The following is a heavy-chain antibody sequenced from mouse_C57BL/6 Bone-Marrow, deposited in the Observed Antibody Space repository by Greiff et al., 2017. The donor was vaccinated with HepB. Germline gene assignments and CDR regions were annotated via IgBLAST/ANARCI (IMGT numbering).Heavy chain of an antibody. D-gene: IGHD2-2*01. CDR3: ARGAMVTRFAY. CDR1: GYAFTNYL. CDR2: INPGSGGT. J-gene: IGHJ3*01. Sequence: QVQLQQSGAELVRPGTSVKLSCKASGYAFTNYLIEWVKQRPGQGLEWIGVINPGSGGTNYNEKFKGKATLTADKSSSTAYMQLSSLTSEDSAVYFCARGAMVTRFAYWGQGTLVTVSA. V-gene: IGHV1-54*01.